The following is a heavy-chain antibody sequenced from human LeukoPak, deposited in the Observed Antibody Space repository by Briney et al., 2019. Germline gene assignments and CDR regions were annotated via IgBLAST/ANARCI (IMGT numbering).Heavy chain of an antibody. J-gene: IGHJ4*02. CDR2: INWNGSIT. V-gene: IGHV3-20*04. CDR1: GFMFDDYC. Sequence: GGSLRLSCAASGFMFDDYCMSWVRQSPGKGLEWVCGINWNGSITDYADSVNCRITISRDNAKNSLSLHMNSLRAEATAVYYCARDLGGYSYDSPRWGQGTLATVSS. CDR3: ARDLGGYSYDSPR. D-gene: IGHD3-22*01.